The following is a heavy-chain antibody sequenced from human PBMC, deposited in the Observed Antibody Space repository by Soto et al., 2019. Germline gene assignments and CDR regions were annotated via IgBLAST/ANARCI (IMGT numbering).Heavy chain of an antibody. J-gene: IGHJ4*02. D-gene: IGHD2-15*01. Sequence: QVQLVESGGGVVQPGRSLRLSCAASGFTFSSYGMHWVRQAPGKGLEWVAVISYDGSNKYYADSVKGRFTISRDNSKNTLYLQVNSLRAEDTAVYYCAKEMRDIGGFDYWGQGTLVTVSS. V-gene: IGHV3-30*18. CDR2: ISYDGSNK. CDR1: GFTFSSYG. CDR3: AKEMRDIGGFDY.